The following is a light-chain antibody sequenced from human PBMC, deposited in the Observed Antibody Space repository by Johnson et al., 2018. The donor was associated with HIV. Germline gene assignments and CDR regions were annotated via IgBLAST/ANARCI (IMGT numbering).Light chain of an antibody. CDR3: GTWDSSLSASYV. J-gene: IGLJ1*01. CDR1: SSNIGNNY. V-gene: IGLV1-51*02. Sequence: PVLTQPPSVSAAPGQKVTISCSGSSSNIGNNYVSWYQQLPGTAPKLLIYENNKRPSGIPDRFSGSKSGTSATLGITGLQTGDEADYYCGTWDSSLSASYVFGTGTKVTVL. CDR2: ENN.